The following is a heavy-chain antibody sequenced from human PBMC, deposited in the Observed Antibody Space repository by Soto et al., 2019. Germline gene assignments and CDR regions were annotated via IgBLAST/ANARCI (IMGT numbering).Heavy chain of an antibody. CDR2: IQYSGRP. CDR1: GDSVSSGSYY. V-gene: IGHV4-61*01. Sequence: PSETLSLTCTVSGDSVSSGSYYWSWIRQPPGKGLEWIGNIQYSGRPDYNPSLKSRVSLSVDTSKNQFSLNLVSVTTADTAVYYCARTDSHGRWAARFWGQGTLVTSPQ. CDR3: ARTDSHGRWAARF. D-gene: IGHD3-22*01. J-gene: IGHJ4*02.